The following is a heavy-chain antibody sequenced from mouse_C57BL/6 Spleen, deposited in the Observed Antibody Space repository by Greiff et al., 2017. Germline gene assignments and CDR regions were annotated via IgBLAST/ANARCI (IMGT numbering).Heavy chain of an antibody. J-gene: IGHJ4*01. CDR2: IDPEDGET. D-gene: IGHD2-3*01. CDR1: GFNIKDYY. CDR3: ARPGWAYDCYLPYYAMDY. V-gene: IGHV14-2*01. Sequence: VQLQQSGAELVKPGASVKLSCTASGFNIKDYYMHWVKQRTEQGLEWIGRIDPEDGETKYAPKFQGKATITADTSSNTAYLQLSSLTSEDTAVYYCARPGWAYDCYLPYYAMDYWGQGTSVTVSS.